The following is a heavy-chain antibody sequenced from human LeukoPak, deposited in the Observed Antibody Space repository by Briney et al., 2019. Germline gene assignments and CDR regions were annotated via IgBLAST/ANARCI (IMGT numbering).Heavy chain of an antibody. CDR1: GHYW. CDR2: INGDGSWT. V-gene: IGHV3-74*01. D-gene: IGHD2-2*01. Sequence: GGSLRLSCAASGHYWMHWVRQAPGKGLVWVSHINGDGSWTTYADSVKGRFTISKDNAKNTVYLQMNNLGAEDTAVYYCVSFYETYWGRGTLVTVSS. CDR3: VSFYETY. J-gene: IGHJ4*02.